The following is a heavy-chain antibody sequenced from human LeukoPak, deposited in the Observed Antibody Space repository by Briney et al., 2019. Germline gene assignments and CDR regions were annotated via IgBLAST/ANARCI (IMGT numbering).Heavy chain of an antibody. Sequence: GASVKVSCKASGGTFGSYAISWVRQAPGQGLEWMGWINPNSGGTNYAQQFQGRLTMTRDTSISTAYMELSRLRSDDTAVYYCARVKTMIIVVSLFDYWGQGTLVTVSS. CDR1: GGTFGSYA. V-gene: IGHV1-2*02. CDR3: ARVKTMIIVVSLFDY. CDR2: INPNSGGT. J-gene: IGHJ4*02. D-gene: IGHD3-22*01.